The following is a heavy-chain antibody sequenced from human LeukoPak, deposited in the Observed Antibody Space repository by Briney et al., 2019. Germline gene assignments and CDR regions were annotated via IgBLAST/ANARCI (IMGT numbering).Heavy chain of an antibody. V-gene: IGHV3-21*01. D-gene: IGHD3-3*01. CDR2: ISSSSSYI. J-gene: IGHJ3*02. CDR3: ARDWIFGVVIPDDAFDI. Sequence: GGSLRLSCAASGFTFNSYSMNWVRQAPGKGLEWVSSISSSSSYIYYADSVKGRFTISRDNAKNSPYLQMNSLRAEDTAVYYCARDWIFGVVIPDDAFDIWGQGTMVTVSS. CDR1: GFTFNSYS.